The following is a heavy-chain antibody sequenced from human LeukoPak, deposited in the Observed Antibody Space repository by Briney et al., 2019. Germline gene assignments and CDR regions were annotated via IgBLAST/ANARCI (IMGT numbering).Heavy chain of an antibody. Sequence: SETLSLTCAVYGGSFSGYYWSWTRQPPGKGLEWIGEINHSGSTNYNPSLKSRVTISVDTSKNQFSLKLSSVTAADTAVYYCAIRYYYYGMDVWGQGTTVTVSS. J-gene: IGHJ6*02. V-gene: IGHV4-34*01. CDR2: INHSGST. CDR1: GGSFSGYY. CDR3: AIRYYYYGMDV.